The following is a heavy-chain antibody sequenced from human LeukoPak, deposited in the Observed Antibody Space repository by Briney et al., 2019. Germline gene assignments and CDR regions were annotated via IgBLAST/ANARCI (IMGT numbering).Heavy chain of an antibody. CDR1: GFSFSSYG. D-gene: IGHD6-13*01. V-gene: IGHV3-30*18. Sequence: GGSLRLSCAASGFSFSSYGMHWVRQAPGKGLEWVAVISYDGSNKYYADSVKGRFTISRDNSKNTLYLQMNSLRAEDTAVYYCAKGGGSSWVKVDYWGQGTLVTVSS. J-gene: IGHJ4*02. CDR3: AKGGGSSWVKVDY. CDR2: ISYDGSNK.